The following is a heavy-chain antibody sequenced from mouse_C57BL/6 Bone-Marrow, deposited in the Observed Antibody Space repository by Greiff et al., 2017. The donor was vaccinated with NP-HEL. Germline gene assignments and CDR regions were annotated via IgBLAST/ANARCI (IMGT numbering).Heavy chain of an antibody. CDR3: TLIYDGPTWGY. J-gene: IGHJ2*01. CDR2: IDPENGDT. Sequence: VQLQQSGAELVRPGASVKLSCTASGFNIKDDYMHWVKQRPEQGLEWIGWIDPENGDTEYASQLQGKATITADTSSNTAYLQLSSLTSEDTAVYYCTLIYDGPTWGYWGQGTTLTVSS. V-gene: IGHV14-4*01. CDR1: GFNIKDDY. D-gene: IGHD2-3*01.